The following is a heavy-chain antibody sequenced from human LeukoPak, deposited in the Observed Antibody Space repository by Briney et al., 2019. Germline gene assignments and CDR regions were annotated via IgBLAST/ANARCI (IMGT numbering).Heavy chain of an antibody. Sequence: GGSLGLSCEVSGLTFSTYSMNWVRQAPGKGLEWISYISSSGSIRYYADSVKGRFTISRDNAKNSLYLQMNSLRAEDTAVYYCVRDPTRAECRSGSCYLDYWGQGALVSVSS. D-gene: IGHD2-15*01. V-gene: IGHV3-48*01. CDR3: VRDPTRAECRSGSCYLDY. CDR2: ISSSGSIR. CDR1: GLTFSTYS. J-gene: IGHJ4*02.